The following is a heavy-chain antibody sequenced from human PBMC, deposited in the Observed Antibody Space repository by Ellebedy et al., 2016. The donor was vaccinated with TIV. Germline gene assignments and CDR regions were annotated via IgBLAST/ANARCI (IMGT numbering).Heavy chain of an antibody. CDR2: INSDGSST. J-gene: IGHJ4*02. V-gene: IGHV3-74*01. CDR3: ARDHPLGIENFDY. D-gene: IGHD7-27*01. CDR1: GFTFSSYW. Sequence: GESLKISCAAFGFTFSSYWMHWVRQAPGKGLVWVSRINSDGSSTSYADSVKGRFTISRDNAKNTLYLQMNSLRAEDTAVYYCARDHPLGIENFDYWGQGTLVTVSS.